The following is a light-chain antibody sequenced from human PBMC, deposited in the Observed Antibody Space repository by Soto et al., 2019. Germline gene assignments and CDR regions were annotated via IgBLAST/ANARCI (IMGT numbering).Light chain of an antibody. CDR2: EVS. Sequence: QSALTQPASVSGSPGPSITISCTGTSSDIGDYTHVSWYQQHPGKAPKLIIYEVSDRPSKVSNRFSGSKSGNTASLTISGLQTEDEADYYCCSYTSISTAAVVGGGTKRTVL. CDR3: CSYTSISTAAV. J-gene: IGLJ2*01. V-gene: IGLV2-14*01. CDR1: SSDIGDYTH.